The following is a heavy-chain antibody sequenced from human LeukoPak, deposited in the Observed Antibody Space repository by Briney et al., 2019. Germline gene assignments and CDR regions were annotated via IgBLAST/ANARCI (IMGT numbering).Heavy chain of an antibody. J-gene: IGHJ6*02. CDR2: IYSGATT. D-gene: IGHD3-10*01. Sequence: GGSLRLSCAACGFAFSTYTMNWARQSPGKGLEWVSVIYSGATTDYADSVRGRFTISTDSSKNTLYLQMNSLRDEDTSVYYCARGGRTDSGSYPYGMDVWGQGATVTVSS. CDR3: ARGGRTDSGSYPYGMDV. V-gene: IGHV3-66*01. CDR1: GFAFSTYT.